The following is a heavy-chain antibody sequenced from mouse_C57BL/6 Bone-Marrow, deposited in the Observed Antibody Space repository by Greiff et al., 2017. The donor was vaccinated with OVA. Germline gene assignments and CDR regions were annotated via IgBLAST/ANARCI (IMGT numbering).Heavy chain of an antibody. D-gene: IGHD4-1*01. V-gene: IGHV1-64*01. Sequence: VQLQQPGAELVKPGASVKLSCKASGYTFTSYWMHWVKQRPGQGLEWIGMIHPKSGSTNYNEKFKSKATLTVDKSSSTAYMQLSSLTSEDSAVYYCARYPLTFYAMDYWGQGTSVTVSS. CDR3: ARYPLTFYAMDY. CDR2: IHPKSGST. J-gene: IGHJ4*01. CDR1: GYTFTSYW.